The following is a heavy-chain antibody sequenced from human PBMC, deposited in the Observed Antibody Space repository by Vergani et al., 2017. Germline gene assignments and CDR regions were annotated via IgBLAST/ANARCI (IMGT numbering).Heavy chain of an antibody. V-gene: IGHV4-59*01. CDR3: ARARWFGELFVFDP. CDR2: IYYSGST. CDR1: GGSISSYY. J-gene: IGHJ5*02. D-gene: IGHD3-10*01. Sequence: QVQLQESGPGLVKPSETLSLTCTVSGGSISSYYWSWIRQPPGKGLEWIGYIYYSGSTNYNPSLKSRVTISVDTSKNQFSLKLSSVTAADKAVYYCARARWFGELFVFDPWGQGTLVTVSS.